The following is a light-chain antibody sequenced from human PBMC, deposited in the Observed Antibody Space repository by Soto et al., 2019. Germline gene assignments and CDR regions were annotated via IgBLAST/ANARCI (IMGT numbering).Light chain of an antibody. CDR1: QSISRY. J-gene: IGKJ1*01. Sequence: DIQMTQSPSSLSASVGDRVTITCRASQSISRYLNWYQQKPGKAPKLLIYAASSLLGGVPSRFSGSGSGTDFTLTINRLEPEDFALYYCQQYGSSPPTFGQGTKVDIK. CDR3: QQYGSSPPT. V-gene: IGKV1-39*01. CDR2: AAS.